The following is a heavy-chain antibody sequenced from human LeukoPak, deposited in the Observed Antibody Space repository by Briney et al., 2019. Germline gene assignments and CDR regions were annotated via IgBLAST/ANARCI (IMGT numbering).Heavy chain of an antibody. CDR3: AREERKYQLLYYFDY. CDR1: GFTFSDYY. Sequence: PGGSLRLSCAASGFTFSDYYMSWIRQAPGKGLEWVSYISSSGSTIYYADSVKGRFTISRDNAKNSLYLQMNSLRAEDTAVYYCAREERKYQLLYYFDYWGQGTLVTVSS. CDR2: ISSSGSTI. J-gene: IGHJ4*02. D-gene: IGHD2-2*01. V-gene: IGHV3-11*04.